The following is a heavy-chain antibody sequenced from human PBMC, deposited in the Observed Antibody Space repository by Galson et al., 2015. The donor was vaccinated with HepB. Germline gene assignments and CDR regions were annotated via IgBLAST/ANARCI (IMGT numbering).Heavy chain of an antibody. Sequence: SLRLSCAVSGFTFSSFSMSWVRQAPGRGLQWVSLISASGGSTFYADSVKGRFTISSDNSKNTLYLQMNSLRAEDTAVYYCARQEGYCSGGSCYGGIDPWGQGTLVTVSS. CDR3: ARQEGYCSGGSCYGGIDP. CDR2: ISASGGST. CDR1: GFTFSSFS. J-gene: IGHJ5*02. V-gene: IGHV3-23*01. D-gene: IGHD2-15*01.